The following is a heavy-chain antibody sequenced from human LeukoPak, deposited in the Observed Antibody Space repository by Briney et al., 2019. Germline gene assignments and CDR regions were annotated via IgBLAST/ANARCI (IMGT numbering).Heavy chain of an antibody. CDR2: ISGSGGST. J-gene: IGHJ4*02. D-gene: IGHD6-19*01. CDR3: ASRIAVAGPFDY. CDR1: GFTFSSYA. Sequence: GGSLRLSYAASGFTFSSYAMSWVRQAPGKGLEWVSAISGSGGSTYYADSVKGRFTISRDNSKNTLYLQMNSLRAEDTAVYYCASRIAVAGPFDYWGQGTLVTVSS. V-gene: IGHV3-23*01.